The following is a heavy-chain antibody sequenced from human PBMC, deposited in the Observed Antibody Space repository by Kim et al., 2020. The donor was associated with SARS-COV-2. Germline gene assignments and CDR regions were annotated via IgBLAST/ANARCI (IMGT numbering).Heavy chain of an antibody. D-gene: IGHD6-6*01. J-gene: IGHJ6*02. V-gene: IGHV1-18*01. CDR3: ARAMAALTWGMDV. Sequence: NAAQKLQGRVTMTTDTSTSTAYMELRSLRSDDTAVYYCARAMAALTWGMDVWGQGTTVTVSS.